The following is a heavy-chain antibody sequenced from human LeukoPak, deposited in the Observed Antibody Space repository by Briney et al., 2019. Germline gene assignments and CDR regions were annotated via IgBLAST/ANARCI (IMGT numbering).Heavy chain of an antibody. CDR2: ISYDGRNK. D-gene: IGHD2-8*01. V-gene: IGHV3-30*18. CDR1: GLTFSSYG. Sequence: GGSLRLPCEASGLTFSSYGMHWVRQAPGKGLEWVADISYDGRNKFYADSVKGRFTISRDNSKNTLYLQTNSLRAEDTAVYFCAKEGGTRGSTNYYFDYWGQGTLVTVSS. CDR3: AKEGGTRGSTNYYFDY. J-gene: IGHJ4*02.